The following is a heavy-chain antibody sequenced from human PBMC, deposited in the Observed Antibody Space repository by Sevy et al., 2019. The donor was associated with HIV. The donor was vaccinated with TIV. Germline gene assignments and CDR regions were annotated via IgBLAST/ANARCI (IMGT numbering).Heavy chain of an antibody. D-gene: IGHD2-15*01. Sequence: GGSLRLSCAASGFTFSSYWMHWVRQAPGKGLVWVSRINRDGSSTSYADSVKGRFTISRDKAKNTLYLQMNSLRAEDTAVYYCARDTAQGYCSGGSCFIDYWGQGTLVTVSS. J-gene: IGHJ4*02. CDR3: ARDTAQGYCSGGSCFIDY. CDR1: GFTFSSYW. V-gene: IGHV3-74*01. CDR2: INRDGSST.